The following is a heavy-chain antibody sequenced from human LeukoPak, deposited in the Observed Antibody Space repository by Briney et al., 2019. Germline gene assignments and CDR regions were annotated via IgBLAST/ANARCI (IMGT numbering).Heavy chain of an antibody. Sequence: SQTLSLTCAISGDIVSSNSVTWNWIRQSPSRGLEWLGRTYYRSTWYNDYAVSVRGRITVNPDTSKNQFSLHLNSVTPEDTAVYYCARRLTQYNCFDPWGQGILVTVSS. CDR1: GDIVSSNSVT. V-gene: IGHV6-1*01. CDR2: TYYRSTWYN. J-gene: IGHJ5*02. D-gene: IGHD2-21*02. CDR3: ARRLTQYNCFDP.